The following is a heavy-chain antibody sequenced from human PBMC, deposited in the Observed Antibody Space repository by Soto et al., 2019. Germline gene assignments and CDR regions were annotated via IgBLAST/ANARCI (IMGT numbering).Heavy chain of an antibody. V-gene: IGHV4-31*03. Sequence: QVQLQESGPGLVKPSQTLSLTCTVSGGSISSGGYYWSWIRQHPGKGLEWIGYIYYSGSTYYNPSLKSRVTISVDTSKNQFSLKLSSVTAADTAVYYCARDWGPSSAYCGGDCYSGAFDIWGQGTMVTVSS. J-gene: IGHJ3*02. CDR2: IYYSGST. D-gene: IGHD2-21*02. CDR1: GGSISSGGYY. CDR3: ARDWGPSSAYCGGDCYSGAFDI.